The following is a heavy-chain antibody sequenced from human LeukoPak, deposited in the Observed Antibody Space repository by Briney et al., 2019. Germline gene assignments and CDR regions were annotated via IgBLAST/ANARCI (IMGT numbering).Heavy chain of an antibody. CDR1: GFIFSSYA. CDR3: ARADWREHLSVDY. J-gene: IGHJ4*02. V-gene: IGHV3-30-3*01. D-gene: IGHD3/OR15-3a*01. Sequence: GGSLRLSCAASGFIFSSYAMHWVRQAPGKGLEWVAVISYDGSNKYYADSVKGRFTISRDNSKNTLYLQMNSLRAEDTAVYYCARADWREHLSVDYWGQGTPVTVSS. CDR2: ISYDGSNK.